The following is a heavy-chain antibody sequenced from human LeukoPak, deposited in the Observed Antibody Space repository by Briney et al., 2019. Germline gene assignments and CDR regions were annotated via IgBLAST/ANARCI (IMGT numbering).Heavy chain of an antibody. CDR1: GFTFSSYA. J-gene: IGHJ6*03. Sequence: GGSLRLSSAASGFTFSSYAMHWVRQAPGKGLEYVSAISSNGGSTYYANSVKGRFTISRDNSKNTLYLQMGSLRAEDMAVYYCARAPHTAPNYYYYMDVWGKGTTVTVSS. CDR2: ISSNGGST. CDR3: ARAPHTAPNYYYYMDV. D-gene: IGHD5-18*01. V-gene: IGHV3-64*01.